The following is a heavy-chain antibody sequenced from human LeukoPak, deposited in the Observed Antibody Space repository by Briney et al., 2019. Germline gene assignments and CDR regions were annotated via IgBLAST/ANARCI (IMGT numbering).Heavy chain of an antibody. CDR1: GASVTSRIW. V-gene: IGHV4/OR15-8*01. D-gene: IGHD6-13*01. CDR2: ISHTGSS. J-gene: IGHJ2*01. Sequence: SETLSPTCVVSGASVTSRIWWSWVRQPPGKGLEWIGEISHTGSSDYNPSLKSRASISLDTSKNQFSLNLNSVTAADTAAYYCARDNERRMTAAGTAAFDLWGRGTLVTVSS. CDR3: ARDNERRMTAAGTAAFDL.